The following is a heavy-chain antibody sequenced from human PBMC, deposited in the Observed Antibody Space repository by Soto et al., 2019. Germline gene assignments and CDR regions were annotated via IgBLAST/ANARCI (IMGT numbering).Heavy chain of an antibody. J-gene: IGHJ4*02. D-gene: IGHD3-9*01. CDR2: IYYSGST. CDR1: GGSISRYY. CDR3: ARAGPGYDNLTGVFYY. V-gene: IGHV4-59*01. Sequence: PSGTLSLTCTVPGGSISRYYRSWIRQPPGKRLEWIGYIYYSGSTNYNPSLKSRVTISVDTSKNQFSLKLSSVTAADTAVYYCARAGPGYDNLTGVFYYWGQGTLVTVSS.